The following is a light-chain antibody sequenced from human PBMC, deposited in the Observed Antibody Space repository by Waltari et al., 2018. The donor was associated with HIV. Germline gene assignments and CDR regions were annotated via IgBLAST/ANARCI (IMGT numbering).Light chain of an antibody. J-gene: IGKJ2*01. CDR1: QSVSES. CDR2: DSS. Sequence: EIVFTQSPATLSVSPGETANLPWSASQSVSESLPWYQQKPGQGPRILIHDSSIRSTGVPARFIGSGYGTEFTHTISRLQSKDFATYDCQQYTDWPPMYTFGQGTKLEIK. CDR3: QQYTDWPPMYT. V-gene: IGKV3-15*01.